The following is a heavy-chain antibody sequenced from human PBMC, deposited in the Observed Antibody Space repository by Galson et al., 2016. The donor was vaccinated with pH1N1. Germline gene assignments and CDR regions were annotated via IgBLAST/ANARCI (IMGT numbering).Heavy chain of an antibody. D-gene: IGHD1-1*01. CDR1: GFSFSSYW. CDR2: INSDGSST. CDR3: ARARLFTTGDPTGYFDY. Sequence: SLRLSCAASGFSFSSYWMHWVRHVPGKGLVWVSRINSDGSSTSYADSVKGRFTISRDNAKNTLYLQMDSLRAEDTAVYFCARARLFTTGDPTGYFDYWGQGTLVTASS. J-gene: IGHJ4*02. V-gene: IGHV3-74*01.